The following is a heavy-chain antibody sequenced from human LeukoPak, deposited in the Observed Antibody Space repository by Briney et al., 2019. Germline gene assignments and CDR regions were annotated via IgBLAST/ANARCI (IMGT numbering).Heavy chain of an antibody. D-gene: IGHD3-16*01. CDR3: AKDDGGKYA. J-gene: IGHJ5*02. V-gene: IGHV3-21*01. Sequence: PGGSLRLSCAASGFTFSTYSMNWVRQAPGKGLEWVSSISSSSTDIYYGDSVKGRFAISRDNAKNSLYLQMNSLRTEDTAVYYCAKDDGGKYAWGQGTLVTVSS. CDR2: ISSSSTDI. CDR1: GFTFSTYS.